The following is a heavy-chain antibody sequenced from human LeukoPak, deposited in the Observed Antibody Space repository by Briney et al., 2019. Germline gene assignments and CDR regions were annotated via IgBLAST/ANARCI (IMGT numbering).Heavy chain of an antibody. CDR2: ISYDGSNK. Sequence: HPGGSLRLSCAASGFTFSSYGMHWVRQAPGKGLEWVAVISYDGSNKYHADSVKGRFTISRDNSKNTLYLEMNSLRAEDTAVYYCTKGPGSSDWRNAFDIWGQGTMVTVSS. V-gene: IGHV3-30*18. J-gene: IGHJ3*02. CDR1: GFTFSSYG. CDR3: TKGPGSSDWRNAFDI. D-gene: IGHD6-19*01.